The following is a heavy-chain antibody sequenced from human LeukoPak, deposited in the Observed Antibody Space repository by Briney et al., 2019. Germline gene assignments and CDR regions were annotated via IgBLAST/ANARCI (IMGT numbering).Heavy chain of an antibody. V-gene: IGHV4-34*01. CDR3: ARGRLRGAKLDY. J-gene: IGHJ4*02. CDR2: INHSGST. CDR1: GGSFSGCY. Sequence: SETLSLTCAVYGGSFSGCYWSWIRQPPGKGLEWIGEINHSGSTNYNPSLKSRVTISVDTSKNQFSLKLSSVTAADTAVYYCARGRLRGAKLDYWGQGTLVTVSS. D-gene: IGHD4/OR15-4a*01.